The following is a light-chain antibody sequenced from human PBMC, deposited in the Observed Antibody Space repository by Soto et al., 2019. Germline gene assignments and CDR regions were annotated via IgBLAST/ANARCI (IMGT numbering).Light chain of an antibody. CDR2: SNY. Sequence: QSVLTQPPSASGTPGQRVPISCFGSSSNIGSKTVNWYQQLPGTAPKLLIYSNYQRPSGVPDRFSGSKSGTSASLAISGLQSEDEADYYCSAWDASLNGYVFGTGTKVTV. J-gene: IGLJ1*01. CDR1: SSNIGSKT. V-gene: IGLV1-44*01. CDR3: SAWDASLNGYV.